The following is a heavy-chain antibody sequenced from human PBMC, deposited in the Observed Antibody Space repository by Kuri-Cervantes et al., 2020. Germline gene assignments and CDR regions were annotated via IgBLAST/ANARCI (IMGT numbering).Heavy chain of an antibody. V-gene: IGHV1-2*02. D-gene: IGHD3-10*01. Sequence: ASVKVSCKASGYTLTGYYMHWVRQAPGQGLEWMGWINPNSGGTNYAQKFQGRVTMTRDTSISTAYMELSRLRSDDTAVYYCARVRRFDGEALDYWGQGTLVTVSS. J-gene: IGHJ4*02. CDR2: INPNSGGT. CDR1: GYTLTGYY. CDR3: ARVRRFDGEALDY.